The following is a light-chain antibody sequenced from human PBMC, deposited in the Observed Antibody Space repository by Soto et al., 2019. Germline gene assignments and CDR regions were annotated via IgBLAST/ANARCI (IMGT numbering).Light chain of an antibody. J-gene: IGKJ5*01. Sequence: DIVMTQSPLSLPVTPGEPASISCRASQSVSSYLAWYQQKPGQAPRLLIYDASNRATGIPARFSGSGSGTDFTLTISSLEPEDFAVYYCQQRSIFGQGTRLEIK. CDR3: QQRSI. V-gene: IGKV3-11*01. CDR1: QSVSSY. CDR2: DAS.